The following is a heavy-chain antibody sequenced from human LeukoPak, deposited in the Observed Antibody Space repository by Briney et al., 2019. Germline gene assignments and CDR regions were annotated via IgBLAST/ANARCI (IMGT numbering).Heavy chain of an antibody. Sequence: SETLSLTCTVSGGSISSKYWSWIRQPPGKGLEWVGYIYSSGSTNYNPSLKSRVTISVDTSRDQFSLSLSSVTAADTAVYYCARFMATSTGASDTWGQGTMVTVSS. D-gene: IGHD2-2*01. CDR3: ARFMATSTGASDT. CDR1: GGSISSKY. J-gene: IGHJ3*02. V-gene: IGHV4-59*01. CDR2: IYSSGST.